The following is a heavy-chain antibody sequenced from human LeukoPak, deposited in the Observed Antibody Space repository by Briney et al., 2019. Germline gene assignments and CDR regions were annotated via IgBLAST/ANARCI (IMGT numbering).Heavy chain of an antibody. CDR2: INQDGSQK. J-gene: IGHJ5*02. D-gene: IGHD2-2*01. CDR3: ARGVVPAAMNWFDP. CDR1: GFTFGSCW. Sequence: GGSLRLSCAASGFTFGSCWMNWVRQTPGKGLEWVANINQDGSQKFYVDSVKGRFTISRDNANNSLYLQMNSLRAEDTAVYYCARGVVPAAMNWFDPWGQGTLVTVSS. V-gene: IGHV3-7*01.